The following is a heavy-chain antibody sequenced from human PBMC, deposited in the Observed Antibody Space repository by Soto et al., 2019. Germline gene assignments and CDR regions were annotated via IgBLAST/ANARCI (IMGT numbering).Heavy chain of an antibody. CDR3: ARDLSGYGFDY. CDR2: IWYDGSNK. J-gene: IGHJ4*02. D-gene: IGHD5-12*01. V-gene: IGHV3-33*01. Sequence: GGSLRLSCAASGFTFSSYGMHWVRQAPGKGLEWVAVIWYDGSNKYYADSVKGRFTISRDNSKNTLYLQMNSLRAEDTAVYYCARDLSGYGFDYWGQGTLVTVSS. CDR1: GFTFSSYG.